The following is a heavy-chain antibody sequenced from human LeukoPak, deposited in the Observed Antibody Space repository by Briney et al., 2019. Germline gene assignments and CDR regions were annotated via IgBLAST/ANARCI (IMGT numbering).Heavy chain of an antibody. D-gene: IGHD6-6*01. CDR3: VREYSSSSGRAFDM. CDR1: GFTFSSYW. J-gene: IGHJ3*02. Sequence: QAGGSLRLSCAASGFTFSSYWMHWVRQAPGKGLLWVSRISTDGSSTNSADSVKGRLTISRDNAKNTLYLQMNSLRAEDTAVYYCVREYSSSSGRAFDMWGQGTMVTVSP. V-gene: IGHV3-74*01. CDR2: ISTDGSST.